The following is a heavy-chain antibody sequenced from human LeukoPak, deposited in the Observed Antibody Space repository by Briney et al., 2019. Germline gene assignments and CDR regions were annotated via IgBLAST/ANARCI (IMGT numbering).Heavy chain of an antibody. D-gene: IGHD4-17*01. CDR1: GFPFSSYA. CDR3: AKDIDYGDSVFDY. Sequence: GGSLRLSCAASGFPFSSYAMSWVRQAPGKGLDWVSSITVSGGSTYYADSVKGRFTISRDNSKNTLYLQMNSLRAEDTAVYYCAKDIDYGDSVFDYWGQGTLVTVSS. CDR2: ITVSGGST. V-gene: IGHV3-23*01. J-gene: IGHJ4*02.